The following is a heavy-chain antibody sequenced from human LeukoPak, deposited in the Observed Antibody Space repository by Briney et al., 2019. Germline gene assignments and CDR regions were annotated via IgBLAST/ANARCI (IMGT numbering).Heavy chain of an antibody. CDR3: AKDVGIAVAD. CDR2: ISSSSSYI. V-gene: IGHV3-21*01. D-gene: IGHD6-13*01. CDR1: GFTFSSYS. Sequence: PGGSLRLSCAASGFTFSSYSMNWVRQAPGKGLEWVSSISSSSSYIYYADSVKGRFTISRDNSKNTLYLQMNSLRAEDTAVYYCAKDVGIAVADWGQGTLVTVSS. J-gene: IGHJ4*02.